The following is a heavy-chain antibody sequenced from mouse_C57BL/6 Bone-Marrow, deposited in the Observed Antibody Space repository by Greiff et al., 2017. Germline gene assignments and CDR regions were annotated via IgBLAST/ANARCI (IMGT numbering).Heavy chain of an antibody. V-gene: IGHV1-26*01. CDR1: GYTFTDYY. CDR2: INPNNGGT. CDR3: ARFITTVDPFFDY. J-gene: IGHJ2*01. Sequence: EVQLQQSGPELVKPGASVKISCKASGYTFTDYYMNWVKQSHGKSLEWIGDINPNNGGTSYNQKFKGKATLTVDKSSSTAYMELRSLTSEDSAVYYCARFITTVDPFFDYWGQGTTLTVSS. D-gene: IGHD1-1*01.